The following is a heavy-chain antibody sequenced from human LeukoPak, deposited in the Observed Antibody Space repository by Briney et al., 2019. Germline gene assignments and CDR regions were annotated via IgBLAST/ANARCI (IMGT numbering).Heavy chain of an antibody. CDR2: ISYDGSNK. CDR3: ARVVDTAMVIYYYYYGMGV. D-gene: IGHD5-18*01. J-gene: IGHJ6*02. Sequence: PGRSLRLSCAASGFTFSSYAMHWVRQAPGKGLEWVAVISYDGSNKYYADSVKGRFTISRDNSKNTLYLQMNSLRAEDTAVYYCARVVDTAMVIYYYYYGMGVWGQGTTVTVSS. V-gene: IGHV3-30-3*01. CDR1: GFTFSSYA.